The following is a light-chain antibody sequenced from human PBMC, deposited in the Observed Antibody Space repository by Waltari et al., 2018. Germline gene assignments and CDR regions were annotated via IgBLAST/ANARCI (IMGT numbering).Light chain of an antibody. CDR3: VLYMGGGIL. J-gene: IGLJ3*02. CDR2: STN. CDR1: SGSVSPTSS. V-gene: IGLV8-61*01. Sequence: QTVLTQEPSFSVSPGGTVTLTCGLISGSVSPTSSPSWYQQTPGQPPRPLIYSTNTRSSGVPDRFSGSILGNKAALTITGAQADDEAVYHCVLYMGGGILFGGGTTLTVL.